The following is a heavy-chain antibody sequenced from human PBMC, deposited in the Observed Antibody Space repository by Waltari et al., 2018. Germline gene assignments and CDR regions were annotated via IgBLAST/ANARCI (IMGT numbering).Heavy chain of an antibody. CDR2: MNPKSGNT. CDR1: GYMYSCCD. V-gene: IGHV1-8*02. J-gene: IGHJ6*02. Sequence: QGQLVQSGAEVKKPGASVKVSCRASGYMYSCCDINWVRQASGQGLEWMGWMNPKSGNTGYAQSFQGRVTMTRDTSTRTAYMELSNLRSDDTAVYYCARRQAKGLDLWGLGTTVIVSS. CDR3: ARRQAKGLDL.